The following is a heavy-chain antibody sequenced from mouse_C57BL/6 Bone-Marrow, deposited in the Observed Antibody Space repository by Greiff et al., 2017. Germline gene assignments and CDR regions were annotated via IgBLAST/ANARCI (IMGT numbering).Heavy chain of an antibody. CDR3: ARHPDGYLDY. CDR2: ISSGGSYT. J-gene: IGHJ2*01. Sequence: EMKLVESGGDLVKPGGSLKLSCAASGFTFSSYGMSWVRQTPDKRLEWVATISSGGSYTYYPDSVKGRFTISRDNAKNTLYLQMSSLKSEDTAMYYCARHPDGYLDYWGQGTTLTVSS. D-gene: IGHD2-3*01. CDR1: GFTFSSYG. V-gene: IGHV5-6*01.